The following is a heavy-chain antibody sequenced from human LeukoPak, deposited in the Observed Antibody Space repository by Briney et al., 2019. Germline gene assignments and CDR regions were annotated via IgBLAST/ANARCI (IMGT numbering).Heavy chain of an antibody. Sequence: PSETLSLTCTVSGGSISSHYWSWIRQPPGKGLEWIGYIYYSGSTNYNPSLKSRVTISVDTSKNQFSLKLSSVTAADTAVYYCARGAAYYDFWSGYSPLDYWGQGTLVTVSS. J-gene: IGHJ4*02. CDR3: ARGAAYYDFWSGYSPLDY. CDR1: GGSISSHY. D-gene: IGHD3-3*01. V-gene: IGHV4-59*11. CDR2: IYYSGST.